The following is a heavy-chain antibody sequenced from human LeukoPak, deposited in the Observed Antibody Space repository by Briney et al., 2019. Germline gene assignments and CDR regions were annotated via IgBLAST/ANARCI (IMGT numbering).Heavy chain of an antibody. CDR1: RYTFTSYY. J-gene: IGHJ4*02. V-gene: IGHV1-46*01. D-gene: IGHD3-22*01. CDR3: ARPTIGYYDSFGYYRDFDY. CDR2: INPSGGST. Sequence: ASVKVSCKASRYTFTSYYMHWVRQAPGQGLEWMGIINPSGGSTSYAQKFQGRVTMTRDTSTSTVYMELSSLRSEDTAVYYCARPTIGYYDSFGYYRDFDYWGQGTLVSVSS.